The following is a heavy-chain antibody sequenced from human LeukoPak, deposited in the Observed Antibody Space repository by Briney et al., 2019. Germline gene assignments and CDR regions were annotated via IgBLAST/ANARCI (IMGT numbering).Heavy chain of an antibody. J-gene: IGHJ3*02. V-gene: IGHV3-30*03. Sequence: GRSLRLSCAASGFTFSSYGMHWVRQAPGKGLEWVAVISYDGSNKYYADSVKGRFTISRDNSKNTLYLQMNSLRAEDTAVYYCVRIVVVITTSAFDIWGQGTMVTVSS. CDR3: VRIVVVITTSAFDI. D-gene: IGHD3-22*01. CDR1: GFTFSSYG. CDR2: ISYDGSNK.